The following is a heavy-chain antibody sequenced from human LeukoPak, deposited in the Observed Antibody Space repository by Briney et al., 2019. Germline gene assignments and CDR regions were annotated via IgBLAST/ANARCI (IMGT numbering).Heavy chain of an antibody. J-gene: IGHJ4*02. D-gene: IGHD5-24*01. Sequence: GASVKVSCKVSGHTLTELSMHWVRQAPGKGLEWMGGFDPEDGETIYAQKFQGRVTMTEDTSTDTAYMELSSLRSEDTAVYYCATLETVVGDFDYWGQGTLVTVSS. CDR1: GHTLTELS. CDR3: ATLETVVGDFDY. V-gene: IGHV1-24*01. CDR2: FDPEDGET.